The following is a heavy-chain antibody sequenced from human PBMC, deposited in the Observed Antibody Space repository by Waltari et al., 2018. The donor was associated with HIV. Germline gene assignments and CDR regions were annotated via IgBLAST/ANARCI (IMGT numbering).Heavy chain of an antibody. CDR3: TRVSSGWYPGAFDI. J-gene: IGHJ3*02. D-gene: IGHD6-19*01. CDR1: GFTFGDYA. CDR2: IRSKAYGGTT. Sequence: EAQLVVFGGGLVQPGRSLRLSCTASGFTFGDYAMSWVRQAPGKGLEWVGFIRSKAYGGTTEYAASVKGRFTISRDDSKSIAYLQMNSLKTEDTAVYYCTRVSSGWYPGAFDIWGQGTMVTVSS. V-gene: IGHV3-49*04.